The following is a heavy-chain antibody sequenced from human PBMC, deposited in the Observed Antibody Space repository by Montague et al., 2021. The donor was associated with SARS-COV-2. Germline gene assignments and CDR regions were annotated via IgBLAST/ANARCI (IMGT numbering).Heavy chain of an antibody. CDR2: IYYSGST. V-gene: IGHV4-39*07. Sequence: SETLSLTCTVSGGSISSSSYYWGWIRQPPGKGLEWIGSIYYSGSTYYNPSLKSRVTISVDTSKNQFSLQLSSVTAADTAVYYCARDPEETYSSGWYYYYGMDVWGQGTTVTVSS. J-gene: IGHJ6*02. CDR1: GGSISSSSYY. CDR3: ARDPEETYSSGWYYYYGMDV. D-gene: IGHD6-13*01.